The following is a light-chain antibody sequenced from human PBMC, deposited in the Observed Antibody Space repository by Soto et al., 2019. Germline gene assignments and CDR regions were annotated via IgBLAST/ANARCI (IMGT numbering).Light chain of an antibody. J-gene: IGKJ2*01. V-gene: IGKV3-20*01. CDR2: GAS. Sequence: EIVLTQSPGTLSLSPGERATLSCRASQSVSSSYLAWYQQKPGQAPRLLIYGASSRVTGIPDRFSGSWSGTDFTLTISRLEPEDFAVYYCQQYGSSPYTFGQGTKLEIK. CDR1: QSVSSSY. CDR3: QQYGSSPYT.